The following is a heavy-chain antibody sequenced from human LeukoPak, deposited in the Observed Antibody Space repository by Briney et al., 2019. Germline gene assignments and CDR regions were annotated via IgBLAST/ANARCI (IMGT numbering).Heavy chain of an antibody. CDR1: GYTFTSYY. CDR2: INPSGGST. Sequence: ASVKVSCKASGYTFTSYYMHWVRQAPGQGLEWMGIINPSGGSTSYAQKFQGRVTMTRDTSTSTVYMELSSLRAEDTAVYYCARDRPEGFGETAPKGWYYFDYWGQGTLVTVSS. V-gene: IGHV1-46*01. CDR3: ARDRPEGFGETAPKGWYYFDY. D-gene: IGHD3-10*01. J-gene: IGHJ4*02.